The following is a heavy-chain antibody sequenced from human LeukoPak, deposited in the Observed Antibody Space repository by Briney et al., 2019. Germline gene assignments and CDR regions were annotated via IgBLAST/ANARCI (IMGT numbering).Heavy chain of an antibody. J-gene: IGHJ6*02. V-gene: IGHV4-39*07. Sequence: SETLSLTCTVSGGSISSSSYYWGWIRQPPGKGLEWIGEINHSGSTNYNPSLKSRVTISVDTSKNQFSLKLSSVTAADTAVYYCARGQRSQHYGMDVWGQGTTVTVSS. CDR3: ARGQRSQHYGMDV. CDR2: INHSGST. D-gene: IGHD5-24*01. CDR1: GGSISSSSYY.